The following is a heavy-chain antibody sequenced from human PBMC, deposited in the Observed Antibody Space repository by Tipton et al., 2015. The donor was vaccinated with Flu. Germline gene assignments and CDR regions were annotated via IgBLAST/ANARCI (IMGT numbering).Heavy chain of an antibody. CDR3: ARGIMGGTDTQRGLDY. J-gene: IGHJ4*02. Sequence: QLVQSGAEVKNPGASVRVSCKASGHTFAPYYIHWLRQAPGQGLEWMGWIVPSTGATIYAQKFQDRVTMTRDTSITTAYMEMRRSRSDDTAVYYCARGIMGGTDTQRGLDYWGQGTLVAVS. CDR1: GHTFAPYY. D-gene: IGHD1-26*01. CDR2: IVPSTGAT. V-gene: IGHV1-2*02.